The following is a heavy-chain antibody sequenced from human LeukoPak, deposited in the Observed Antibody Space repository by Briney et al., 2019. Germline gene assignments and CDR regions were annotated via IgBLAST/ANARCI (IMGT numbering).Heavy chain of an antibody. J-gene: IGHJ4*02. CDR2: MNPNSGNT. Sequence: ASVKASCKASGYTFTSYDINWVRQATGQGLEWMGWMNPNSGNTGYAQKFQGRVTMTRNTSISTAYMGLSSLRSEDTAVYYCARELGTTVTTGGYWGQGTLVTVSS. CDR1: GYTFTSYD. D-gene: IGHD4-17*01. V-gene: IGHV1-8*01. CDR3: ARELGTTVTTGGY.